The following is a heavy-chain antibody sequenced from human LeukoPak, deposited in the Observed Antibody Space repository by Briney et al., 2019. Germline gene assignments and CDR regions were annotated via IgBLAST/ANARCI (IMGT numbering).Heavy chain of an antibody. CDR2: IYYSGST. CDR3: ARAEDTSFRGVPYFFDS. D-gene: IGHD3-16*01. CDR1: GGSISSYY. J-gene: IGHJ4*02. V-gene: IGHV4-59*01. Sequence: SETLSLTCTVSGGSISSYYWSWIRQPPGKGLEWIGYIYYSGSTNYNPSLKSRVTISVDTSKNQFSLKLSSVTAAYTAVYYCARAEDTSFRGVPYFFDSWGQGTLVTVSS.